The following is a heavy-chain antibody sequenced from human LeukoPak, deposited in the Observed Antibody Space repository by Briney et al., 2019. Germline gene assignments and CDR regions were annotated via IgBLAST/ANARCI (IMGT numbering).Heavy chain of an antibody. CDR3: ARATPTGYSSGWYSDPFDY. CDR1: GGTFSSYA. J-gene: IGHJ4*02. CDR2: VIPIFGTA. V-gene: IGHV1-69*13. Sequence: SVKVSCKASGGTFSSYAINWVRQAPGQGLEWMGGVIPIFGTANYAQKFQGRVTITADESTSTAYMELSSLRSEDTAVYYCARATPTGYSSGWYSDPFDYWGQGTLVTVSS. D-gene: IGHD6-19*01.